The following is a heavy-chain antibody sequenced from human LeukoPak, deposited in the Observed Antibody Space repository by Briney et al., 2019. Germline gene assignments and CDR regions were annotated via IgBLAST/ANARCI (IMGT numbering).Heavy chain of an antibody. CDR3: ARGRTVTTAYYFDY. D-gene: IGHD4-17*01. J-gene: IGHJ4*02. CDR2: IIPILGIA. Sequence: ASVKVSCKASGGTFSSYAISWVRQAPGQGLEWMGRIIPILGIANNAQKFQGRVTITVDKSTSTAYMELSSLRSEDTAVYYCARGRTVTTAYYFDYWGQGTLVTVSS. CDR1: GGTFSSYA. V-gene: IGHV1-69*04.